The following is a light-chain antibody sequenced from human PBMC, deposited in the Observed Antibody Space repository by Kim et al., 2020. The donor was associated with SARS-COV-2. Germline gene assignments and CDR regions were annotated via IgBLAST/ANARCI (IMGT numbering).Light chain of an antibody. CDR2: SND. J-gene: IGLJ3*02. CDR1: LSNIRSHV. Sequence: GQSVTSSSSGSLSNIRSHVVNRQQPLPGTAPKLLLYSNDYRPSGVPDRFTGSKSGTSASLAISGLQSEDEADYFCAAWDDSLTGSVFGGGTQLTVL. CDR3: AAWDDSLTGSV. V-gene: IGLV1-44*01.